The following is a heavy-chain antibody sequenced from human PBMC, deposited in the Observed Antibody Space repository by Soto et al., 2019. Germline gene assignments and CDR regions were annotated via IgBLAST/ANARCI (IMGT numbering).Heavy chain of an antibody. CDR1: GGSVSGYY. Sequence: ETLSLTCAVCGGSVSGYYWSWIRQPPGKGLEWIGEINHSGSTNYNPSLKSRVTISVDTSKNQFSLKLSSVTAADTAVYYCAAPSGNSDYWGQGTLVTVSS. D-gene: IGHD2-15*01. CDR2: INHSGST. CDR3: AAPSGNSDY. V-gene: IGHV4-34*01. J-gene: IGHJ4*02.